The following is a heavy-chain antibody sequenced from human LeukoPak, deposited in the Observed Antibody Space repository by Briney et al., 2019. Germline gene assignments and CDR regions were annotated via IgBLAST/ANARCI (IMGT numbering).Heavy chain of an antibody. CDR2: ISGSGGST. Sequence: PGGSLRLSCAASGFTFSSYAMSWVRQAPGKGLEWVSAISGSGGSTYYADSVKGRFTISRDNSKNTLYLQMNSLRAEDTAVYYCAKAPPSQGWFGDHSASRTYYYGMDVWGQGTTVTVS. V-gene: IGHV3-23*01. CDR3: AKAPPSQGWFGDHSASRTYYYGMDV. J-gene: IGHJ6*02. CDR1: GFTFSSYA. D-gene: IGHD3-10*01.